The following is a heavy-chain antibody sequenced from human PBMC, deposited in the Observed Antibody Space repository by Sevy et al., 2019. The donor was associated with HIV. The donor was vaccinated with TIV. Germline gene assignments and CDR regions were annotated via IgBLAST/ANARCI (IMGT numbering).Heavy chain of an antibody. Sequence: GESLKISCAASGFIFSRYWMTWVRQAPGKGLEWVANIKQDGSEKYYVDSVKGRFTISRDNAKNSLYLQMNSLRAEDTAVYYCARDMGYRSGGSCYTWDYDGMDVWGQGTTVTVSS. CDR3: ARDMGYRSGGSCYTWDYDGMDV. V-gene: IGHV3-7*03. CDR1: GFIFSRYW. J-gene: IGHJ6*02. CDR2: IKQDGSEK. D-gene: IGHD2-15*01.